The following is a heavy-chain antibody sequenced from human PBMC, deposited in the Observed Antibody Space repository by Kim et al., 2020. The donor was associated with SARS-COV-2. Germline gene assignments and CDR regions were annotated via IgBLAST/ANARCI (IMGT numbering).Heavy chain of an antibody. J-gene: IGHJ4*02. CDR1: GYTFTSYG. V-gene: IGHV1-18*01. CDR2: ISAYNGNT. D-gene: IGHD6-19*01. Sequence: ASVKVSCKASGYTFTSYGISWVRQAPGQGLEWMGWISAYNGNTNYAQKLQGRVTMTTDTSTSTAYMELRSLRSDDTAVYYCARDEQWLVTGEFDYWGQGTLVTVSS. CDR3: ARDEQWLVTGEFDY.